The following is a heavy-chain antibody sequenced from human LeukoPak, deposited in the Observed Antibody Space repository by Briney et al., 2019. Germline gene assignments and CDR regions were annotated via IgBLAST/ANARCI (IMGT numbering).Heavy chain of an antibody. D-gene: IGHD3-10*01. Sequence: GGSLRLSCAASGFTFSNYAMHWVRQAPGKGLEWVSLISSGGTYEYYADSVKGRFTISRDNSKNTLYLQLNSLSAEDTAVYYCARDSTYYYDSGSSGPHYFDNWGQGTLVTVSS. V-gene: IGHV3-30*01. CDR1: GFTFSNYA. CDR2: ISSGGTYE. J-gene: IGHJ4*02. CDR3: ARDSTYYYDSGSSGPHYFDN.